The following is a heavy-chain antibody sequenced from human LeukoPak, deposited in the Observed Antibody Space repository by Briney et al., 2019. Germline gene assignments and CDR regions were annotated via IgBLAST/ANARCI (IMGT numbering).Heavy chain of an antibody. Sequence: GGSLRLSCAASGFTFSSYSMNWVRQAPGKGLEWASSISSSSSYIYYADSVKGRFTISRDNAKNSLYLQMNSPRAEDTAVYYCARDISASSGYPDYWGQGTLVTVSS. D-gene: IGHD3-22*01. V-gene: IGHV3-21*01. CDR1: GFTFSSYS. CDR2: ISSSSSYI. CDR3: ARDISASSGYPDY. J-gene: IGHJ4*02.